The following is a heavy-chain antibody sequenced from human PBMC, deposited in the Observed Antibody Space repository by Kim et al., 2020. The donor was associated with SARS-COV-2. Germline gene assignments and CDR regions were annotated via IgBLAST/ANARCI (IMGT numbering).Heavy chain of an antibody. J-gene: IGHJ4*02. D-gene: IGHD6-19*01. CDR3: ARQVAGTDRRFDY. CDR2: IHASGST. CDR1: GGSFSSYH. V-gene: IGHV4-4*07. Sequence: SETLSLICTVSGGSFSSYHWSWIRQSAGRGLEWIGRIHASGSTNYNPSLKSRLTMSVDTSKHQMSLKLSSVTAADTAMYYCARQVAGTDRRFDYWGQGILVTDSS.